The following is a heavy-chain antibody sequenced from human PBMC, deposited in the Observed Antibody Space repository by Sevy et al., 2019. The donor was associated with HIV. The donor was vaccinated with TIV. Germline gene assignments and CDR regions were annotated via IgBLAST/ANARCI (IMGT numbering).Heavy chain of an antibody. D-gene: IGHD3-22*01. CDR3: ARANYFDGNGYSDY. CDR1: GGSISSGSYY. CDR2: ISYSGST. Sequence: SETLSLTCTVSGGSISSGSYYWSWIRQHPGKGLEWVGYISYSGSTYYNPSLESRVTISVDSSKKSFSLKLSSVTAADTAVYYCARANYFDGNGYSDYWGQGVLVTVSS. V-gene: IGHV4-31*03. J-gene: IGHJ4*02.